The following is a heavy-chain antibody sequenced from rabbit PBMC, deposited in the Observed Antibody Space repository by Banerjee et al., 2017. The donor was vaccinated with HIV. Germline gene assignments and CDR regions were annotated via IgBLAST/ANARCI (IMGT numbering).Heavy chain of an antibody. CDR1: GFSFSSNA. Sequence: QEQLEESGGDLVKPEGSLTLTCTASGFSFSSNAMCWVRQAPGKGLEWIACIFSDGNTYYANWAKGRFTISKTSSTTVTLQMTSLTAADTATYLCARDLAGVIGWNFGLWGPGTLVTVS. V-gene: IGHV1S45*01. CDR2: IFSDGNT. CDR3: ARDLAGVIGWNFGL. J-gene: IGHJ6*01. D-gene: IGHD4-1*01.